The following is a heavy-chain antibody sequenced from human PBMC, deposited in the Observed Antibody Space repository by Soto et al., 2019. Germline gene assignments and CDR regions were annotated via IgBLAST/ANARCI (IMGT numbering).Heavy chain of an antibody. J-gene: IGHJ6*02. CDR3: AGEDICASYNRIGL. V-gene: IGHV1-18*01. CDR2: ISAYNGNT. CDR1: GYTFTSYG. Sequence: QVQLVQSGAEVKKPGASVKVSCKASGYTFTSYGISWVRQAPGQGLEWMGWISAYNGNTNYAQKLQGRGTMTTDTTTSTADMEVRRLKFYHQAVYYWAGEDICASYNRIGLLGQGTTVTVSS. D-gene: IGHD3-10*01.